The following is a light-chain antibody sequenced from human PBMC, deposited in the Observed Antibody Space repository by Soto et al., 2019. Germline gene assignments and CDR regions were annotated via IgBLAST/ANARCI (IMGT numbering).Light chain of an antibody. J-gene: IGKJ5*01. CDR1: QDIGNY. V-gene: IGKV1-33*01. CDR3: QHLDIFPIT. CDR2: DAS. Sequence: DITMTQSPSSLSASLDDIITITCQASQDIGNYVNWYQQKPGKAPKLMIYDASALESGVPSRFSGSGSGTDFTFTISSLQPEDFAPYYCQHLDIFPITFAQGTRLEIK.